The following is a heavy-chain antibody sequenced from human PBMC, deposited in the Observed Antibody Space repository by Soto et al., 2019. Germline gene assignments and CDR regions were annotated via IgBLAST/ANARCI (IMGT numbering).Heavy chain of an antibody. D-gene: IGHD3-22*01. CDR3: ARRADYDSSGYYFLDY. V-gene: IGHV4-30-4*01. J-gene: IGHJ4*02. CDR1: GGSISSGDFY. CDR2: IYHSGGT. Sequence: QVQLQESGPGLVKPSETLSLTCTVSGGSISSGDFYWSWIRQPPGKGLEWIGYIYHSGGTYYNPSLESRVTISVDTSKNQFSLKLNSVTAADTAVYYCARRADYDSSGYYFLDYWGQGTLVTVSS.